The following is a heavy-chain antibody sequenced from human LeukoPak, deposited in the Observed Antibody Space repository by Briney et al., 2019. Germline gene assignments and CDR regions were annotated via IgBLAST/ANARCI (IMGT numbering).Heavy chain of an antibody. CDR1: GGSISSGSYY. CDR3: ARGGGLQSL. J-gene: IGHJ4*02. D-gene: IGHD5-24*01. V-gene: IGHV4-61*02. CDR2: IYTSGST. Sequence: PSETLSLTCTVSGGSISSGSYYWSWIRQPAGKGLEWIGRIYTSGSTSYNPSLKSRVTISADTSKNQFSLKLSSVTAADTAVYYCARGGGLQSLWGQGTLVTVSS.